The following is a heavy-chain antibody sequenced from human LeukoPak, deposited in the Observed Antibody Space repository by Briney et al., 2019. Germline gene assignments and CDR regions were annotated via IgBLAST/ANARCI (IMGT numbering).Heavy chain of an antibody. Sequence: SETLSLTCAVSGYSISSGYYWGWIRQPPGKGLEWIGSIYHSGSTYYNPSLKSRVTISVDTSKSQFSLKLNSVTAADTAVYYCARNPHWMVRGVITWGQGTLVTVSS. V-gene: IGHV4-38-2*01. J-gene: IGHJ5*02. CDR3: ARNPHWMVRGVIT. CDR1: GYSISSGYY. CDR2: IYHSGST. D-gene: IGHD3-10*01.